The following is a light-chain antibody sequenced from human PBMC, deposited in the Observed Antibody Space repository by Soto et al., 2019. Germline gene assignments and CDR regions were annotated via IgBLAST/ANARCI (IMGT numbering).Light chain of an antibody. V-gene: IGKV3-20*01. CDR1: XSVSSNY. CDR3: QQYGSSPTWT. Sequence: ESVLTHSRGTLSLSPGERATLSCRAMXSVSSNYLAWYRQKPGHATRIXTXDAXTRATGIPDRFSGSGSGRDFTLTISRLEPEDSAVYYCQQYGSSPTWTFGQGTKVDIK. J-gene: IGKJ1*01. CDR2: DAX.